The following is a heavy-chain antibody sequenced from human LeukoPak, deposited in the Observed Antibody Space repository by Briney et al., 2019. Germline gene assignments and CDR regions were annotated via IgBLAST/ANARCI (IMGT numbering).Heavy chain of an antibody. CDR3: ARVGLYDSSGYLDY. CDR2: RSYDGSNK. J-gene: IGHJ4*02. CDR1: GFTFSSYA. Sequence: GGSLRLSCAASGFTFSSYAMHWIRQAPGKGLEWVAVRSYDGSNKYYADSVKGRFTISRDNSKNTLYLQMNSLRAEDTAVYYCARVGLYDSSGYLDYWGQGTLVTVSS. V-gene: IGHV3-30*04. D-gene: IGHD3-22*01.